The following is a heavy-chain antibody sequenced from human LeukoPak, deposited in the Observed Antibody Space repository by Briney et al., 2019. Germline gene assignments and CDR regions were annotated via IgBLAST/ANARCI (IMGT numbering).Heavy chain of an antibody. Sequence: ASVKVSCKASGYTFTGYYMHWVRQAPGQGLEWMGWINPNSGGTNYAQKFQGRVTMTRDTSISTAYMELSRLGSDDTAVYYCARDRGRSSWYEPWGQGTLVAVSS. D-gene: IGHD6-13*01. CDR3: ARDRGRSSWYEP. V-gene: IGHV1-2*02. CDR1: GYTFTGYY. J-gene: IGHJ5*02. CDR2: INPNSGGT.